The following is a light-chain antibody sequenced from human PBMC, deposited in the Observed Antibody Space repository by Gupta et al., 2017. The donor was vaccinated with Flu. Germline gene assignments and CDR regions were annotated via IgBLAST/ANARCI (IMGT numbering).Light chain of an antibody. Sequence: RVTVSCSGSRSNIGTNPVNCDQQRPGTAPNLLVYSDNQRPSGVPDRLSGSKSGTSASLAVSGLQSEDEADYYCAVWDDSVKNWVFGGGTRLTVL. CDR1: RSNIGTNP. V-gene: IGLV1-44*01. CDR2: SDN. CDR3: AVWDDSVKNWV. J-gene: IGLJ3*02.